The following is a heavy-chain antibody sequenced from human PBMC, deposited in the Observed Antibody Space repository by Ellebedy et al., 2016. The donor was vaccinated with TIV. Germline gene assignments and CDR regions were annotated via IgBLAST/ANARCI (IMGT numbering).Heavy chain of an antibody. CDR1: GYSFTGYY. CDR2: INPNSGGT. V-gene: IGHV1-2*02. CDR3: ARRELGFDY. Sequence: ASVKVSXXASGYSFTGYYIHWVRQAPGQRLEWMGWINPNSGGTNYAQKFQGRVTMTSDTSISTAYMDLSSLRSDDTAIYYCARRELGFDYWGQGTLVTVSS. J-gene: IGHJ4*02. D-gene: IGHD3-16*01.